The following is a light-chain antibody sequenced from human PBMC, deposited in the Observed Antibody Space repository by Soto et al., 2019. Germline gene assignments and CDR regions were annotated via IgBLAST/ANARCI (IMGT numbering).Light chain of an antibody. Sequence: DIVMTQSPDSLAVSLGERATIKCKSSQIIFDSSNDKNYLAWFQQKPGQPPQLLIYWASTRESGVPDRFSGSGSETDFTLTISSLQAEDVAIYYCQQYYSSPTWTFGQGTKVDI. V-gene: IGKV4-1*01. J-gene: IGKJ1*01. CDR2: WAS. CDR3: QQYYSSPTWT. CDR1: QIIFDSSNDKNY.